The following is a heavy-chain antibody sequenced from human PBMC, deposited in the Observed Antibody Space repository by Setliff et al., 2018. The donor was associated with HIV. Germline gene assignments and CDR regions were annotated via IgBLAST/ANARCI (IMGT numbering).Heavy chain of an antibody. CDR3: AREEPFWNGYYYTYYFDS. J-gene: IGHJ4*02. V-gene: IGHV3-21*01. CDR1: GFAFNNYI. CDR2: ISARSTSM. Sequence: GGSLRLSCTASGFAFNNYIMNWVRQAPGKGLEWISSISARSTSMYFADSVRGRFTISRDNARNSLYLQMNNLRAEDTAVYYCAREEPFWNGYYYTYYFDSWGQGTLVTVSS. D-gene: IGHD3-3*01.